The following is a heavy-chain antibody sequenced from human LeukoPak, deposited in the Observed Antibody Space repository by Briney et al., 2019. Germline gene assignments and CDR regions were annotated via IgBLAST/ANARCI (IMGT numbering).Heavy chain of an antibody. V-gene: IGHV4-59*01. CDR2: IYYSRNT. CDR3: ARTPPYCSGGSCYPVIYYYGMDV. Sequence: SETLSLTCTVSGGSLSSYYWSWIREPPGKGLEWIGYIYYSRNTNYNPSLKSRVTISVDTSKNQFSLKLSSVTAADTAVYYCARTPPYCSGGSCYPVIYYYGMDVWGKGTTVTVSS. J-gene: IGHJ6*04. D-gene: IGHD2-15*01. CDR1: GGSLSSYY.